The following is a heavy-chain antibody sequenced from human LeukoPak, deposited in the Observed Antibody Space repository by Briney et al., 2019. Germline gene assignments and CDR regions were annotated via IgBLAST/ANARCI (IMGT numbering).Heavy chain of an antibody. Sequence: PGRSLRLSCAASGFTFSSYAMCWVRQAPGKGLEWVSSISGSGGITYYTDSVKSRCTISRDNSKNTLFLQMNSLRAEDTAVYYCAKDSGDTSGNWFDPWGQGTLVTVSS. J-gene: IGHJ5*02. CDR2: ISGSGGIT. V-gene: IGHV3-23*01. CDR3: AKDSGDTSGNWFDP. CDR1: GFTFSSYA. D-gene: IGHD6-19*01.